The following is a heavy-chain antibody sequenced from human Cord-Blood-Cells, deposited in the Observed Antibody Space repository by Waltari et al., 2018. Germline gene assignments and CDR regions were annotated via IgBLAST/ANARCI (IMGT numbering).Heavy chain of an antibody. Sequence: QLVEAEGKGESHRVALGVRCMPNRYTNTSSDISGVRHTTGPGREWMGWMNPNSGNTGYAQKFQGRVTMTRNTSISTAYMELSSLRSEDTAVYYCARGPTPYDYSNYDACDIWGQGTMVTVSS. D-gene: IGHD4-4*01. CDR1: RYTNTSSD. CDR3: ARGPTPYDYSNYDACDI. V-gene: IGHV1-8*01. J-gene: IGHJ3*02. CDR2: MNPNSGNT.